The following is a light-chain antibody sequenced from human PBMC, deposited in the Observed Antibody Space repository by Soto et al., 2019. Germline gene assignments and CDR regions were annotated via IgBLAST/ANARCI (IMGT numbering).Light chain of an antibody. Sequence: IEVTQSPSSLAASLGDRVTITCRVSQTIGTYVNWYRQKSGAAPELLIYDASTLQSGVPSRFRGGASGTDFTLTISSLQLDDFATYYCQQSYNTPLTFGQGTKVDI. J-gene: IGKJ1*01. CDR3: QQSYNTPLT. V-gene: IGKV1-39*01. CDR2: DAS. CDR1: QTIGTY.